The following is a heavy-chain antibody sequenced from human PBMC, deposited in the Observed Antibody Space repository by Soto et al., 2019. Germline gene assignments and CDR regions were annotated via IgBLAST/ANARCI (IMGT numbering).Heavy chain of an antibody. CDR2: IYYSGST. CDR1: GGSISSGGYY. J-gene: IGHJ4*02. CDR3: ARDLRGPYAAPSYFDY. V-gene: IGHV4-31*03. Sequence: SETLSLTCTFSGGSISSGGYYLSWIRQHPGKGLEWIGYIYYSGSTYYNPSLKSRVTISVDTSKNQFSLKLSSVTAADTAVYYCARDLRGPYAAPSYFDYWGQGTLVTVSS. D-gene: IGHD2-2*01.